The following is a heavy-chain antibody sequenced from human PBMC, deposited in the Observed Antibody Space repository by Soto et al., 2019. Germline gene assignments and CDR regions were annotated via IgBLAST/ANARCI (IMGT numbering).Heavy chain of an antibody. CDR1: GFTFSSYG. CDR2: IWYDGSNK. CDR3: WRAEEFWGGPSHYDH. D-gene: IGHD3-3*01. J-gene: IGHJ4*01. V-gene: IGHV3-33*01. Sequence: PGWSLRLSCAASGFTFSSYGMHWVRQAPGKGLEWVAVIWYDGSNKYYADSVKGRFTISRDNSKNTLYLQMNSLRAEDTAVYYCWRAEEFWGGPSHYDHWGQGILGTVS.